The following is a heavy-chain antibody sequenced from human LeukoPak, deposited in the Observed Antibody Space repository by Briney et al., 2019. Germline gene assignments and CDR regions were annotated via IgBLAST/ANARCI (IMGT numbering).Heavy chain of an antibody. Sequence: GSLRLSCAASGFTFSNAWMSWIRQPPGKGLEWIGEINHSGSTNYNPSLKSRVTISVDTSKNQFSLKLSSVTAADTAVYYCASHSSSPGNNWFDPWGQGTLVTVSS. J-gene: IGHJ5*02. CDR1: GFTFSNAW. CDR3: ASHSSSPGNNWFDP. CDR2: INHSGST. V-gene: IGHV4-34*01. D-gene: IGHD6-6*01.